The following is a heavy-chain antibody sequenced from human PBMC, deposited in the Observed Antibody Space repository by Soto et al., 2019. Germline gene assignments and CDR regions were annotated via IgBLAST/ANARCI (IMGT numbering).Heavy chain of an antibody. CDR2: IRGSAGAGAT. CDR3: TRDPNGDYVGAFDF. Sequence: GGSLRLSCVASQFAFINYAMTFFRHPPWKGLEWVGSIRGSAGAGATHYADSVKGRFTISRDNSKNTLYLQMNSLRAEDTAVYYCTRDPNGDYVGAFDFWDQGSMVTVSS. V-gene: IGHV3-23*01. J-gene: IGHJ3*01. CDR1: QFAFINYA. D-gene: IGHD2-8*01.